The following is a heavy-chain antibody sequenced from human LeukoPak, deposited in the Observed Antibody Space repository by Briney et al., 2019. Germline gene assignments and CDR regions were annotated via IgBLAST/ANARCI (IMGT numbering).Heavy chain of an antibody. CDR2: XNPSVGGT. J-gene: IGHJ4*02. V-gene: IGHV1-46*03. CDR3: ARHGSGRYYPAEGRVDY. D-gene: IGHD3-10*01. Sequence: ASVKVSCKAFGXGFXXYYXHXVXHXXGXGXXWXGIXNPSVGGTTYARKFQGRVTMPRDTSTSTVYMELSSLRSEDTAVYYCARHGSGRYYPAEGRVDYWGQGTLVTVSS. CDR1: GXGFXXYY.